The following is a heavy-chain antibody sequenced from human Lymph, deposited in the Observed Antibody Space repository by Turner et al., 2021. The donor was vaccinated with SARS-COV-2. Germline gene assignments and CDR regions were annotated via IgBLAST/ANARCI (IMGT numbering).Heavy chain of an antibody. CDR2: FIPMLGIA. CDR1: GGTFSSSA. D-gene: IGHD6-13*01. Sequence: QVQLVQSGAEVKKPGSSVKVSCKASGGTFSSSAISWVRQAPGQGLEWMGVFIPMLGIASYAKKCQGRVTITADKSRGKAYMELSSLRSGDTAVYYCARIVAPGMGGGVYYYYYGMDVWGQGTTVTVSS. J-gene: IGHJ6*02. V-gene: IGHV1-69*10. CDR3: ARIVAPGMGGGVYYYYYGMDV.